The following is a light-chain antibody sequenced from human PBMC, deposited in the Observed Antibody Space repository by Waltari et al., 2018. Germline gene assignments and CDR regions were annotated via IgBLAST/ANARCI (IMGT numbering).Light chain of an antibody. Sequence: EIVLTQSPATLSLSPGERATLSCRASQSVRSYLAWYQQKLGQAPRLLIYDVSNRATGIPARFSGSGSGTDFTLTISSLEPEDFAVYYCQQCYLTPYTFGQGTNLEIK. J-gene: IGKJ2*01. V-gene: IGKV3-11*01. CDR1: QSVRSY. CDR3: QQCYLTPYT. CDR2: DVS.